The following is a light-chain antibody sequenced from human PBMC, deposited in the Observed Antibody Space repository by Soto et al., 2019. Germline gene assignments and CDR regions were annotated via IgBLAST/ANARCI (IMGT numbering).Light chain of an antibody. J-gene: IGLJ2*01. CDR2: EVS. CDR1: SSDVGGYNY. V-gene: IGLV2-14*01. CDR3: SSYTGSSTLV. Sequence: QSALTQPASVSGSPGQSITISCTGTSSDVGGYNYVSWYQQHPGKAPKLMIYEVSNRTSGVSNRFSGSKSGNTASLTISGLQAEDEADYYCSSYTGSSTLVFGGGTKVTVL.